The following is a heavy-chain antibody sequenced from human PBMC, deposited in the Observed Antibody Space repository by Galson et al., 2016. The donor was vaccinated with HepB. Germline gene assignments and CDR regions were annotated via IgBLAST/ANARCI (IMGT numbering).Heavy chain of an antibody. D-gene: IGHD1-1*01. CDR1: GFSFNDFY. J-gene: IGHJ4*02. CDR3: ARDVNNWTGDRRLFDL. CDR2: ISNSGNTR. V-gene: IGHV3-11*01. Sequence: SLRLSCAASGFSFNDFYMSWIRQPPGKALEWISYISNSGNTREYADSVKGRFTVSRDNNKNSVYLQLNSLRAEDTALYYCARDVNNWTGDRRLFDLWGQGTLVAVSS.